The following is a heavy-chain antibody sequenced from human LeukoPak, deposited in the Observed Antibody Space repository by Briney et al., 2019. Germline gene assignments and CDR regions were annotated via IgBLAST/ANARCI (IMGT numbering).Heavy chain of an antibody. V-gene: IGHV4-38-2*02. D-gene: IGHD3-22*01. CDR3: AMASDDSDYYDSSGYYWVDY. CDR1: GYSISSGYY. Sequence: SETLSLTCTVSGYSISSGYYWGWIRQPPGKGLEWIGSIYHSGSTYYNPSLKSRVTISVDTSKNKFSLKLSSVTAADTAVYYCAMASDDSDYYDSSGYYWVDYWGQGTLVTVSS. CDR2: IYHSGST. J-gene: IGHJ4*02.